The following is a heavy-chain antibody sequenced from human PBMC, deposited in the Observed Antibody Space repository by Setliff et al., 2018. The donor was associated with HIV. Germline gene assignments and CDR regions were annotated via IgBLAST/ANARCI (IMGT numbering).Heavy chain of an antibody. J-gene: IGHJ4*02. CDR2: INPNSSDT. Sequence: ASVKVSCKASGYTFTDYYIHWVRQAPGQGLEWMGWINPNSSDTNYAQKFQGRVTMSRDTSISTAYMDLSRLRSDDTAVYYCARRVPPIPSGDLDYWGQGTLVTVSS. D-gene: IGHD4-17*01. V-gene: IGHV1-2*02. CDR1: GYTFTDYY. CDR3: ARRVPPIPSGDLDY.